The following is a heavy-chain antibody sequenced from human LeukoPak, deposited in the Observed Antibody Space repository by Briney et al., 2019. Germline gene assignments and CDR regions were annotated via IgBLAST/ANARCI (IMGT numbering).Heavy chain of an antibody. CDR2: INHSGGT. Sequence: SETLSLTCAVYGGSFSGYYWSWIRQPPGKGLEWIGEINHSGGTNYNPSLKSRVTISVDTSKNQFSLKLSSVTAADTAVYYCARVRITMVRGVIIRPPPGYFDYWGQGTLVTVSS. CDR1: GGSFSGYY. CDR3: ARVRITMVRGVIIRPPPGYFDY. J-gene: IGHJ4*02. V-gene: IGHV4-34*01. D-gene: IGHD3-10*01.